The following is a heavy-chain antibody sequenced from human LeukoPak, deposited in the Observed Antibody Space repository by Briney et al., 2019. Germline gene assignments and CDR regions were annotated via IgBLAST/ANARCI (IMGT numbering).Heavy chain of an antibody. CDR2: IYSGGST. CDR3: ARDRPYSSSSHDAFDI. V-gene: IGHV3-53*01. Sequence: PGGSLRLSCAASAFSVSSNYMSWVRQAPGKGLEWVSVIYSGGSTYYADSVKGRFTISRDNSKNTLYLQMNSLRAEDTAVYYCARDRPYSSSSHDAFDIWGQGTMVTVSS. J-gene: IGHJ3*02. CDR1: AFSVSSNY. D-gene: IGHD6-6*01.